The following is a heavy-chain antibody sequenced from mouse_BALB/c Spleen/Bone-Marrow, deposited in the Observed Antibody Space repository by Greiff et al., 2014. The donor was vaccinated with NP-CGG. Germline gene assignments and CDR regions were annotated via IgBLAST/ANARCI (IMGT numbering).Heavy chain of an antibody. V-gene: IGHV1-7*01. Sequence: QVQLQQSGAELAKPGASVKMSCKASGYTFTSYWMHWVKQRPGQGLEWIGYISPSTGYTEYNQKFEDKATLTADKSSSTAYMQLSSLTSEDSAVYYCARSGGYDGFSYWGQGTTLTVSS. D-gene: IGHD2-2*01. CDR1: GYTFTSYW. CDR3: ARSGGYDGFSY. CDR2: ISPSTGYT. J-gene: IGHJ2*01.